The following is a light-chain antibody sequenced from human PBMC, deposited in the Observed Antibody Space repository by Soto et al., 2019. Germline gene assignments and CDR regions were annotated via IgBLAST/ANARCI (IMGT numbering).Light chain of an antibody. V-gene: IGKV3-11*01. J-gene: IGKJ5*01. Sequence: EIVLTQSPATLSLSPGERATLSCRASPSVTTFLAWYQQKPGQAPRLLIYGAFNRATGIPARFSGSGSGTDFTLTISSLEPEDSAIYYCQQRNSWPPVTFGHGTRLEI. CDR2: GAF. CDR1: PSVTTF. CDR3: QQRNSWPPVT.